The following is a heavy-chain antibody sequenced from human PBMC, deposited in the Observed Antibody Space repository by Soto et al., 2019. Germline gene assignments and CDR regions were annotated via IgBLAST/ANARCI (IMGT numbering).Heavy chain of an antibody. CDR1: GFTFSSYA. D-gene: IGHD6-13*01. J-gene: IGHJ5*02. CDR3: ARPNSSSWYENWFDP. CDR2: ISYDGSNK. V-gene: IGHV3-30-3*01. Sequence: QVQLVESGGGVVQPGRSLRLSCAASGFTFSSYAMHWVRQAPGKGLEWVAVISYDGSNKYYADSVKGRFTISRDNSKNTLYQQMNSLRAEDTAVYYCARPNSSSWYENWFDPWGQGTLVTVSS.